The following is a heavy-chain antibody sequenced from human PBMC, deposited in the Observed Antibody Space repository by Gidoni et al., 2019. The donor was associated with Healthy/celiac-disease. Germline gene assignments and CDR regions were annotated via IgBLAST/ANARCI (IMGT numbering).Heavy chain of an antibody. D-gene: IGHD4-17*01. CDR1: GYTFTGYY. Sequence: QVQLVQSGAEVKKPGASVKVSCKSSGYTFTGYYMHWVRQAPGQGLEWMGWINPNSGGTNNAQKFQGWVTMTRDTSISTAYMELSRLRSDDTAVYYCTRGRVTTVAFDYWGQGTLVTVSS. CDR2: INPNSGGT. J-gene: IGHJ4*02. CDR3: TRGRVTTVAFDY. V-gene: IGHV1-2*04.